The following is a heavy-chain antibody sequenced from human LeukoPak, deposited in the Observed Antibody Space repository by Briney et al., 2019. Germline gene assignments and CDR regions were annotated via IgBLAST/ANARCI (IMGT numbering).Heavy chain of an antibody. V-gene: IGHV3-21*01. J-gene: IGHJ6*03. CDR2: ISSSTGSI. Sequence: KPGGSLRISCEASGFTFSTYNMNWVRQAPGKGLEWVSSISSSTGSIYYVDSVRGRFTISRDNARNSVSLQMTSLRVDDTAVYYCARVREPRSGYDSVWSWGPKTRNFYYYYMDVWGEGTTVTVSS. CDR1: GFTFSTYN. CDR3: ARVREPRSGYDSVWSWGPKTRNFYYYYMDV. D-gene: IGHD5-12*01.